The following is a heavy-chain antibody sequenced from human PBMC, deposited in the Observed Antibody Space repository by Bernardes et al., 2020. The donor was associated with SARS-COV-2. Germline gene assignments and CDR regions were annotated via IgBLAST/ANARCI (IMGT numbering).Heavy chain of an antibody. CDR2: IGPAGDWT. J-gene: IGHJ3*01. CDR3: AKFYPRGKIITPGDDAFDL. D-gene: IGHD3-10*01. V-gene: IGHV3-23*01. Sequence: GGSLRLSCTASEFTFGNFEGAWVRQAPGRGLEWVSSIGPAGDWTRYADSVQGRFTVSRVNSKNTLYLQMSNLRADDTAVYFCAKFYPRGKIITPGDDAFDLWGQGTMVTVSS. CDR1: EFTFGNFE.